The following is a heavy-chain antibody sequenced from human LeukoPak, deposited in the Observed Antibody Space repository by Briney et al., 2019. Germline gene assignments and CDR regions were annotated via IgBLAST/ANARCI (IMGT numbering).Heavy chain of an antibody. Sequence: GESLKIPCQVSGYTFTTYWIGWVRQMPGKGLEWMGIIYPGDSDPRYSPSFQGQVTISADTSISTAYVQWSSLKASDSAMYYCVRHGLGSSWFGFDYWGQGTLVTVSS. CDR1: GYTFTTYW. V-gene: IGHV5-51*01. CDR3: VRHGLGSSWFGFDY. CDR2: IYPGDSDP. J-gene: IGHJ4*02. D-gene: IGHD6-13*01.